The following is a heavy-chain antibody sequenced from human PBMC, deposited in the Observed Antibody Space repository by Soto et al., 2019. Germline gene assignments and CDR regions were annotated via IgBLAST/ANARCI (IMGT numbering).Heavy chain of an antibody. CDR2: ISWNSGSI. D-gene: IGHD6-19*01. J-gene: IGHJ3*02. CDR3: AKTRAVAAPVAFDI. Sequence: GGSLRLSCAASGFTFDDYAMHWVRQAPGKGLEWVSGISWNSGSIGYADSVKGRFTISRDNAKNSLYLQMNSLRAEDTALYYCAKTRAVAAPVAFDIWGQGTMVTVSS. CDR1: GFTFDDYA. V-gene: IGHV3-9*01.